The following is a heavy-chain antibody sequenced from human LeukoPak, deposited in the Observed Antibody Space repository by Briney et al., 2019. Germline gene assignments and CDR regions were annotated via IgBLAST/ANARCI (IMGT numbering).Heavy chain of an antibody. Sequence: GGPLRLSCAASGFTFSSYWMSWVRQAPGKGLEWVANIKQDGSEKYYVDSVKGRFTISRDNAKNSLYLQMNSLRAEDTAVYYCAREGYYYDSSGYVFDPWGQGTLVTVSS. V-gene: IGHV3-7*01. CDR3: AREGYYYDSSGYVFDP. CDR2: IKQDGSEK. D-gene: IGHD3-22*01. J-gene: IGHJ5*02. CDR1: GFTFSSYW.